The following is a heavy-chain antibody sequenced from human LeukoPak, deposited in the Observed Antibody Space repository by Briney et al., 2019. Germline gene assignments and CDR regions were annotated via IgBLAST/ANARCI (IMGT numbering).Heavy chain of an antibody. CDR3: AIYGSNNRGYHYIDD. CDR1: GGSISSYY. V-gene: IGHV4-59*01. J-gene: IGHJ6*03. CDR2: THNSGST. D-gene: IGHD2/OR15-2a*01. Sequence: SETLSLTCTVSGGSISSYYWSWIRHPPGKGVGWIGYTHNSGSTNNNPSLNSRFTLSVDTTNKQYSQNVSSVTAANTAVYYSAIYGSNNRGYHYIDDWGKGTTVTVSS.